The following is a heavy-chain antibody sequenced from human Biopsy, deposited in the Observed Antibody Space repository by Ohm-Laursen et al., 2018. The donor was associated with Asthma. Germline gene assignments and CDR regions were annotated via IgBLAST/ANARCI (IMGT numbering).Heavy chain of an antibody. CDR3: AKRRGYSGHDNDY. Sequence: SLRLSCTASGFMFRRFGMHWVRQAPGKGLEWVAVISYDGNHKFYEDSVKGRFTISRDNSKNTLYLQMNSLRTEDTTVYYCAKRRGYSGHDNDYWGQGTLVIVSS. J-gene: IGHJ4*02. CDR1: GFMFRRFG. V-gene: IGHV3-30*18. D-gene: IGHD5-12*01. CDR2: ISYDGNHK.